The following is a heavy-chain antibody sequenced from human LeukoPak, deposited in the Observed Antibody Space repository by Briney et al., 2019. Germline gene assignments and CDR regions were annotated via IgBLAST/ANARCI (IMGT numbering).Heavy chain of an antibody. J-gene: IGHJ4*02. D-gene: IGHD1-7*01. CDR1: GYTFTIYG. Sequence: ASVKVSCKASGYTFTIYGISWVRQAPGQGLEWMGWISAYNGNTNYAQKLQGRVTMTTDTSTSTAYMELRSLRSDDTAVYYCARAGLYNWNYEGTAYFDYWGQGTLVTVSS. V-gene: IGHV1-18*01. CDR3: ARAGLYNWNYEGTAYFDY. CDR2: ISAYNGNT.